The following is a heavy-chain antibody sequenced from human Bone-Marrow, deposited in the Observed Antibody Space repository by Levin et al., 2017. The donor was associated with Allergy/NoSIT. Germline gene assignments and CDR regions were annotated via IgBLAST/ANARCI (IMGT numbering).Heavy chain of an antibody. Sequence: LSLTCAVSGFTVSTNYINWVRQAPGKGLEWVSVIFNDGRTYYADSVKGRFTISRDSSKNTLYLQMNSLRLEDTAVYYCAREAGYSGYDSAGGFDQWGQGTLVTVSS. CDR1: GFTVSTNY. CDR3: AREAGYSGYDSAGGFDQ. J-gene: IGHJ4*02. V-gene: IGHV3-66*02. CDR2: IFNDGRT. D-gene: IGHD5-12*01.